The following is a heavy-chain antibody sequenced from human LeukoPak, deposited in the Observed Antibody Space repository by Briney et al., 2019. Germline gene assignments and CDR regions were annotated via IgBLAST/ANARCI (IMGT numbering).Heavy chain of an antibody. V-gene: IGHV3-66*01. D-gene: IGHD6-13*01. CDR3: ARDIVIAAAGTDFDY. J-gene: IGHJ4*02. CDR1: GFTVSSNY. Sequence: GGSLRLSCAASGFTVSSNYMSWVRQAPGKGLEWVSVIYSGGSTYYADSVKGRFTISRDNSKNTLYLQMNSLRAEDTAVCYCARDIVIAAAGTDFDYWGQGTLVTVSS. CDR2: IYSGGST.